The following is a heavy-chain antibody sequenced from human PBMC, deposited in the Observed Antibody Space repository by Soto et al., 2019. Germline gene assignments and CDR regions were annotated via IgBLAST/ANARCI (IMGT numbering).Heavy chain of an antibody. CDR1: GFTFSSYW. J-gene: IGHJ5*02. V-gene: IGHV3-74*01. D-gene: IGHD3-16*01. Sequence: GGSLRLSCAASGFTFSSYWMHWVRQAPGKGLVWVSRINSDGSSTSYADSVKGRFTISRDNAKNTLYLQMNSLRAEDTAVYYCARDLGAAMPRHWFDPWGQGTLVTVSS. CDR3: ARDLGAAMPRHWFDP. CDR2: INSDGSST.